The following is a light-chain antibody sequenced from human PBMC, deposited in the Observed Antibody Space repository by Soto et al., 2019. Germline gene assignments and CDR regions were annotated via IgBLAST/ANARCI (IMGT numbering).Light chain of an antibody. CDR1: QSISSSY. CDR2: CTS. V-gene: IGKV3-20*01. J-gene: IGKJ3*01. CDR3: QQYGGSPPVT. Sequence: EIVLTQSPGTLSLSPGERATLSCRASQSISSSYLALYQQKPGQAPRLLIYCTSSRATGIPDRFIGNGSGTDFTLTISRLEPEDFAVYYCQQYGGSPPVTFGPGTKVDIK.